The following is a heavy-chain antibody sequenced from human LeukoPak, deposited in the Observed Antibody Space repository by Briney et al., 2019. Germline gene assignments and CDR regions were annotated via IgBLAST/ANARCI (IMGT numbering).Heavy chain of an antibody. CDR2: ISSVSSYI. CDR1: GLTFGSYS. V-gene: IGHV3-21*01. Sequence: GGSLRLSCAASGLTFGSYSMNWVRQAPGKGLEWVSSISSVSSYIYYADSVKGRFTVSRDNAKNSLYLQMNSLRAEDTAVYYCARGDVDTAMTTYYYGMDVWGQGTTVTVSS. CDR3: ARGDVDTAMTTYYYGMDV. D-gene: IGHD5-18*01. J-gene: IGHJ6*02.